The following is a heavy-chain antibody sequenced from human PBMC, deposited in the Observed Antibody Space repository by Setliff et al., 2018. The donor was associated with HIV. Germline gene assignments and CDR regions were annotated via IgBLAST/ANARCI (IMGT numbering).Heavy chain of an antibody. CDR3: AKDNLYGGNSAVFDY. J-gene: IGHJ4*02. D-gene: IGHD4-17*01. V-gene: IGHV3-30*02. CDR2: IWYDGSNK. Sequence: GGSLRLSCAASGFTFSSYGMHWVRQAPGKGLEWVAVIWYDGSNKYYADSVKGRFTISRDNSKNTLYLQMNGLRAEDTAVYYCAKDNLYGGNSAVFDYWGQGTLVTVSS. CDR1: GFTFSSYG.